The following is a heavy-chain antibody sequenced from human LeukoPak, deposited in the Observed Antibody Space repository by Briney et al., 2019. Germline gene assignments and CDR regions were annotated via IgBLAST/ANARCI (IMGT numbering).Heavy chain of an antibody. D-gene: IGHD2-21*02. CDR3: ARDERGHCGGDCYPDAFDI. CDR1: GGSISSSNW. J-gene: IGHJ3*02. V-gene: IGHV4-4*02. CDR2: IYHSGST. Sequence: PSETLSLTCAVSGGSISSSNWWSWVRQPPGKGLEWIGEIYHSGSTNYNPSLKSRVTISVDKSKNQFSLKLSSVTAADTAVYYCARDERGHCGGDCYPDAFDIWGQGTMVTVSS.